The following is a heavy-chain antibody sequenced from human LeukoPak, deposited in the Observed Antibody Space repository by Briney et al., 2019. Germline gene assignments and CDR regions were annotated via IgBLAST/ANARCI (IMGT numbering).Heavy chain of an antibody. D-gene: IGHD3-22*01. CDR1: GFTFSSYA. CDR2: ISGSGGST. V-gene: IGHV3-23*01. J-gene: IGHJ3*02. Sequence: PGGSLRLSCAASGFTFSSYAMSWVRQAPGKGLEWVSAISGSGGSTYYADSVKGRFTISRDNSKNTLYLQMNSLRAEDTAVYCCAKDPYDSSGYYYGDAFDIWGQGAMVTVSS. CDR3: AKDPYDSSGYYYGDAFDI.